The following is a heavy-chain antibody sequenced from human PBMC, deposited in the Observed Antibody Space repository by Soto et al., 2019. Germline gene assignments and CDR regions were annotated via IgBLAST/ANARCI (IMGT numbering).Heavy chain of an antibody. CDR3: AREQYCSGGSCLVN. D-gene: IGHD2-15*01. CDR1: GGSISSYY. Sequence: PSETLSLTCTVSGGSISSYYWSWIRQPPGKGLEWIGYIYYSGSTNYNPSLKSRVTISVDTSKNQFSLKLSSVTAADTAVYYCAREQYCSGGSCLVNWGQGTLVTVSS. V-gene: IGHV4-59*01. J-gene: IGHJ4*02. CDR2: IYYSGST.